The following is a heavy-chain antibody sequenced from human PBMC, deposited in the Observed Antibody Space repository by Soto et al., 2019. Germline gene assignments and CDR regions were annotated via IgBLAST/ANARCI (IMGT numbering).Heavy chain of an antibody. CDR1: GYTFSSHD. Sequence: QVQLVQSGAEVKRPGASVKVSCKASGYTFSSHDIIWVRQHAGQGLEWVGGMNPLKGLSKTTYLPNFRRRCVMTRDTFLSTAYLELSGLRSDDTAVYFCARGATADYDFWANPRGDGLDLWGQGTLLTVSS. CDR2: MNPLKGLSKT. J-gene: IGHJ5*02. V-gene: IGHV1-8*01. D-gene: IGHD3-3*01. CDR3: ARGATADYDFWANPRGDGLDL.